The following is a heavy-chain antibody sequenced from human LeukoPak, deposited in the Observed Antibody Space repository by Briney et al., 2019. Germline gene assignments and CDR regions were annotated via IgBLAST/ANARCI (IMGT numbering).Heavy chain of an antibody. CDR2: VSYDGSIK. CDR1: GFTFKNYV. Sequence: GGSLRLSCAASGFTFKNYVIHWVRQAPGKGLEWVAVVSYDGSIKYYADSVKGRFTISRDNSKNTLYLQMSSLRAGDTAVYYCAREGYYGSGTPSFYFDFWGQGTLVTVSS. J-gene: IGHJ4*02. CDR3: AREGYYGSGTPSFYFDF. V-gene: IGHV3-30*03. D-gene: IGHD3-10*01.